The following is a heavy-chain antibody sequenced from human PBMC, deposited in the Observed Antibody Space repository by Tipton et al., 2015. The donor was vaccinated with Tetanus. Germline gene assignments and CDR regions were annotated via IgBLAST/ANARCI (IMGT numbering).Heavy chain of an antibody. Sequence: TLSLTCTVSGGSISSGGYYWSWIRQHPGKGLEWIGYIYYSGSTYYNPSLKSRVTISVDTSKNQFSLKLSSVTAADTAVYYCARHGDYYGSGKYVGWFDPWGQGTLVTVSS. CDR3: ARHGDYYGSGKYVGWFDP. CDR1: GGSISSGGYY. CDR2: IYYSGST. V-gene: IGHV4-31*03. D-gene: IGHD3-10*01. J-gene: IGHJ5*02.